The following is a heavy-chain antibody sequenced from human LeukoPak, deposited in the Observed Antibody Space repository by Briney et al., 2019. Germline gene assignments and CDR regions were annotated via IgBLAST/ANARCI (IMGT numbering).Heavy chain of an antibody. CDR2: ISSSDNSI. D-gene: IGHD6-19*01. V-gene: IGHV3-48*01. Sequence: GGSLRLSCAASGFTFSNYNMNWVRQAPRKGLEWVSYISSSDNSIYYADSVGGRFTISRDDAKNSLYLQMNSLRAEDTAVYYCVSALVAGTTYWGQGTLVTVSS. CDR1: GFTFSNYN. CDR3: VSALVAGTTY. J-gene: IGHJ4*02.